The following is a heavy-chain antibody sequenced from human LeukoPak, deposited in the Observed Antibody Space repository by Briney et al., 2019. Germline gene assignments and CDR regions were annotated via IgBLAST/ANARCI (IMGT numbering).Heavy chain of an antibody. CDR2: IYHSGST. Sequence: PSETLSLTCTVSGGSISSGGYYWSWIRQPPGKGLEWIGYIYHSGSTYYNPSLKGRVTISVDRSKNQFSLKLSSVTAADTAVYYCARDGVLYSGSYDYWGQGTLVTVSS. V-gene: IGHV4-30-2*01. D-gene: IGHD1-26*01. CDR1: GGSISSGGYY. J-gene: IGHJ4*02. CDR3: ARDGVLYSGSYDY.